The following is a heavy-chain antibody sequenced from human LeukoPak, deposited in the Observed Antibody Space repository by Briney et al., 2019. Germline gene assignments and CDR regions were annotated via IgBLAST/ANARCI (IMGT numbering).Heavy chain of an antibody. Sequence: SETLSLTCTVSGGSISSYYWSWIRQPPGKGLEWIGYIYYSGSTNYNPSLKSRVTISVDTSKNQFSLKLSSVTAADTAVYYCARVRYSSSWYVTGFDYWGQGTLVTVSS. J-gene: IGHJ4*02. D-gene: IGHD6-13*01. V-gene: IGHV4-59*01. CDR2: IYYSGST. CDR3: ARVRYSSSWYVTGFDY. CDR1: GGSISSYY.